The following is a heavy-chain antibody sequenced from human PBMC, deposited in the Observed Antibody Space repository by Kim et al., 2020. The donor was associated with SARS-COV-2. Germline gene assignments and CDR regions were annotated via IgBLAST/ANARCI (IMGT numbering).Heavy chain of an antibody. CDR2: ISNGGSST. V-gene: IGHV3-11*01. Sequence: GGSLRLSCAVSGLSFSDYYMGWIRQAQGKGLEWVAYISNGGSSTYYADSVKGRFTISRDNAKNSLFLQMSSLRAEDTAVYFCTTTVDYWGQGTLLTVSS. CDR1: GLSFSDYY. CDR3: TTTVDY. J-gene: IGHJ4*02.